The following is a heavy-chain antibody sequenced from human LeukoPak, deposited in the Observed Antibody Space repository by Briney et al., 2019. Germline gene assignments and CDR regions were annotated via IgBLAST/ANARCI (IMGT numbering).Heavy chain of an antibody. D-gene: IGHD4-23*01. J-gene: IGHJ4*02. Sequence: ASVKVSCKASGYTFTSYGISWVRQAPGQGLEWMGWISAYNGNTNYAQKLQGRVTMTTDTSTSTAYMELRSLRSDDTAVYYCARDEMATVVTPGGYWGQGTLVTVSP. CDR2: ISAYNGNT. CDR3: ARDEMATVVTPGGY. V-gene: IGHV1-18*01. CDR1: GYTFTSYG.